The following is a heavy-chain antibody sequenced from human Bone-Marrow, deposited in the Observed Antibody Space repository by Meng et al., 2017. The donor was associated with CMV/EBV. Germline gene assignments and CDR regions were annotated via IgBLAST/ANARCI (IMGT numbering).Heavy chain of an antibody. CDR3: ARGPFGAVTYYFDY. J-gene: IGHJ4*02. Sequence: SGPTLVKPTQTLSLTCTFSGFSLSTSGMRVSWIRPPPGKALEWLARIDWDDDKLYSTSLKTRLTIPKDTSKNQVVLTMTNMDPVDTATYYCARGPFGAVTYYFDYWGQGTLVTVSS. D-gene: IGHD3-3*01. CDR1: GFSLSTSGMR. V-gene: IGHV2-70D*14. CDR2: IDWDDDK.